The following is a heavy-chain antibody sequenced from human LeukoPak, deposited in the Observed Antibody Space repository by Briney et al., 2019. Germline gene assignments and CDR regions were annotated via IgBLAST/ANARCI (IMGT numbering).Heavy chain of an antibody. Sequence: AGPTLVKPTQTLTLTCTFSGFSLSTSGVGVGWIRQPPGKALEWLALIYWDDDKRYSPSLKSRLTITKDTSKNQLVLTMTNMDPVDTATYHCAHRRGNSRWSEGYFDYWGQGILVTVSS. V-gene: IGHV2-5*02. D-gene: IGHD6-19*01. CDR1: GFSLSTSGVG. CDR3: AHRRGNSRWSEGYFDY. J-gene: IGHJ4*02. CDR2: IYWDDDK.